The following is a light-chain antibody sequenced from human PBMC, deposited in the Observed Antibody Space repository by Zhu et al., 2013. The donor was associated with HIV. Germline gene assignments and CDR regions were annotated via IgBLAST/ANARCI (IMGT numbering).Light chain of an antibody. J-gene: IGKJ1*01. V-gene: IGKV1-39*01. CDR1: QTIGTS. CDR3: QQSYSARWT. Sequence: DIQMTQSPSSLSASVGDRVTITCRASQTIGTSLNWYQQRPGKAPNVLIYAASTLQTGVPSRFSGSGSGTDFTLTITNLQPERFLATYYCQQSYSARWTFGQGTKVEI. CDR2: AAS.